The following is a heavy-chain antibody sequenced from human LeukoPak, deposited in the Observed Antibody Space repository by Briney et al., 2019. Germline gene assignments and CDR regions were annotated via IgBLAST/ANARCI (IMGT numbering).Heavy chain of an antibody. CDR2: ISYDGSNK. Sequence: PGGSLRLSCAASGFTFSSYAMHWVRQAPGKGLEWVALISYDGSNKYYADSVKGRFTISRDNSKNTLYLQMNTLRAEDTAVYYCARGGYYDSSAYSLDYWGQGTLVTVSS. V-gene: IGHV3-30-3*01. D-gene: IGHD3-22*01. CDR3: ARGGYYDSSAYSLDY. J-gene: IGHJ4*02. CDR1: GFTFSSYA.